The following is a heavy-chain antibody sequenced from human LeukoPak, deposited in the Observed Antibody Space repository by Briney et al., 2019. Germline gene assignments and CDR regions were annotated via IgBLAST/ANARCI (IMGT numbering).Heavy chain of an antibody. CDR2: IYPRDGST. CDR1: GYSFTSNY. J-gene: IGHJ4*02. V-gene: IGHV1-46*01. CDR3: ARDQEAFDY. Sequence: ASVKVSCKVSGYSFTSNYIHWVRQAPGQGLEWMGMIYPRDGSTSYAQKSQGRVTVTRDTSTSTVHMELSGLRSEDTAVYYCARDQEAFDYWGQGTLVTVSS.